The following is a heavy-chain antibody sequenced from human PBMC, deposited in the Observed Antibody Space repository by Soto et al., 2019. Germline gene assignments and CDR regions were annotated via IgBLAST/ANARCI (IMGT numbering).Heavy chain of an antibody. J-gene: IGHJ3*02. CDR2: IYYSGST. CDR1: GGSVSSGSYY. V-gene: IGHV4-61*01. D-gene: IGHD5-12*01. Sequence: QVQLQESGPGLVKPSETLSLTCTVSGGSVSSGSYYWGWIRQPPGKGLEWIGYIYYSGSTNYNPSLKSRVTISVDTSKNQFSLKLSSVTAADTAVYYCARARARDGYGAFDIWGQGTMVTVSS. CDR3: ARARARDGYGAFDI.